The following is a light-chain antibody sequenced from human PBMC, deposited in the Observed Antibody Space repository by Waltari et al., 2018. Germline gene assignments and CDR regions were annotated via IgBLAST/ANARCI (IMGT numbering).Light chain of an antibody. V-gene: IGLV3-21*02. CDR2: DDS. CDR3: QVWDSSSDHLVV. CDR1: NIGRKT. J-gene: IGLJ2*01. Sequence: SYVLTQPPSASVAPGQTARITCGASNIGRKTGEWYLQKPGQAPVLVIFDDSDRPSGIPERFSGSNSGNTATLTISRVEAGDEADYYCQVWDSSSDHLVVFGGGTKLTVL.